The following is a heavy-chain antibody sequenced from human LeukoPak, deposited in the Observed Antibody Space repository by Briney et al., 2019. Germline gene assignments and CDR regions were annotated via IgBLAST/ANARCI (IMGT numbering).Heavy chain of an antibody. Sequence: GGSLRLSCAASGFTFSSYAMPWVRQAPGKGLEWVAVIWYDGSNKYYADSVKGRFTISRDNSKNTLYLQMNSLRAEDTAVYYCARDPYCSGGSCGFDYWGQGTLVTVSS. D-gene: IGHD2-15*01. V-gene: IGHV3-33*08. J-gene: IGHJ4*02. CDR2: IWYDGSNK. CDR3: ARDPYCSGGSCGFDY. CDR1: GFTFSSYA.